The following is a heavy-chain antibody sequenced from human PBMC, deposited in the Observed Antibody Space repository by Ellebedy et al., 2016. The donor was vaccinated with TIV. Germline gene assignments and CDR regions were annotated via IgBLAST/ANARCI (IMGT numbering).Heavy chain of an antibody. V-gene: IGHV3-33*08. CDR2: IWYDGSNK. CDR3: ARAANFWSGCYTKVDAFDI. CDR1: GFTFSSYG. J-gene: IGHJ3*02. D-gene: IGHD3-3*01. Sequence: GGSLRLXXAASGFTFSSYGMHWVRQAPGKGLEWVAVIWYDGSNKYYADSVKGRFTISRDNSKNTLYLQMNSLRAEDTAVYYCARAANFWSGCYTKVDAFDIWGQGTMVTVSS.